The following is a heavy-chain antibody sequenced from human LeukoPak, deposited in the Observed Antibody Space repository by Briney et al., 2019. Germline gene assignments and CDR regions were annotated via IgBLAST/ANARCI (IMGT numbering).Heavy chain of an antibody. J-gene: IGHJ4*02. CDR3: ARETYYYGSGSYHPTDY. CDR2: INHSGST. D-gene: IGHD3-10*01. CDR1: GGSFNGYY. V-gene: IGHV4-34*01. Sequence: SETLSLTCAVYGGSFNGYYWSWIRQPPGKGLEWIGEINHSGSTNYNPSLKSRVTISVDTSKNQFSLKLSSVTAADTAVYYCARETYYYGSGSYHPTDYWGQGTLVTVSS.